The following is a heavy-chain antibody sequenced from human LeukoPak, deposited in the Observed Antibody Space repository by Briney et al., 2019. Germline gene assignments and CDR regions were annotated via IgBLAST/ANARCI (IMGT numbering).Heavy chain of an antibody. Sequence: SETPSLTCTVSGGSISTYYWSWIRQPAGKGLEWIGRIYTSGSTNYNPSLKSRVTISVDKSKNQFSLKLSSVTAADTAVYYCARDHDTYGERYFDYWGQGTLVTVSS. D-gene: IGHD4-17*01. J-gene: IGHJ4*02. V-gene: IGHV4-4*07. CDR1: GGSISTYY. CDR2: IYTSGST. CDR3: ARDHDTYGERYFDY.